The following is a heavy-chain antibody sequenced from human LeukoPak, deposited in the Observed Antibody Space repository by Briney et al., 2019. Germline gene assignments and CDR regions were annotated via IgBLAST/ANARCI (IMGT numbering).Heavy chain of an antibody. CDR1: GGSISSSSYY. CDR2: IYYSGST. CDR3: ARDEQDGPFDY. V-gene: IGHV4-39*07. D-gene: IGHD5-24*01. J-gene: IGHJ4*02. Sequence: SETLSLTCTVSGGSISSSSYYWGWIRQPPGKGLEWIGSIYYSGSTYYNPSLKSRVTISVDTSKNQFSLKLNSMTAADTAVYYCARDEQDGPFDYWGQGALVTVSS.